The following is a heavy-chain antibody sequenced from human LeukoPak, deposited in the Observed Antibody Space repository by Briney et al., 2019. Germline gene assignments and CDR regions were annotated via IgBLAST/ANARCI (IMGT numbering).Heavy chain of an antibody. V-gene: IGHV3-9*01. CDR2: INWNSGNI. D-gene: IGHD3-10*01. J-gene: IGHJ4*02. CDR3: ASTQRGFFDY. CDR1: GFTFDTYA. Sequence: GGSLRLSCAASGFTFDTYAMHWVRQTPGKGLEWVSGINWNSGNIGYADSVQGRFTISGDNAKNSLYLQMNSLRAEDTALYYCASTQRGFFDYWGQGTLVTVSS.